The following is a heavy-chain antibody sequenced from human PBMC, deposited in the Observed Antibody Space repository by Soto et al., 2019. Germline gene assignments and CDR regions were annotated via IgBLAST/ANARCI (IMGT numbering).Heavy chain of an antibody. D-gene: IGHD6-6*01. CDR1: GYTFTSYY. J-gene: IGHJ4*02. Sequence: ASVKVSCKASGYTFTSYYMLWVRQAPGQGLEWMGIINPSGGSTSYAQKFQGRVTMTRDTSTSTVYMELSSLRSEDTAVYYCVIAARRFDFDYWGQGTLVTVSS. V-gene: IGHV1-46*01. CDR2: INPSGGST. CDR3: VIAARRFDFDY.